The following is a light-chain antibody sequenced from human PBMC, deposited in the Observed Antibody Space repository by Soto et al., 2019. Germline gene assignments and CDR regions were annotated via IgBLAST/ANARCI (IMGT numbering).Light chain of an antibody. V-gene: IGKV3-15*01. Sequence: EIVMTQSPATLSVSPGERATLSCRASQSVSRNLAWYQQRPGRAPRLLIYDASTRATDIPARFSGSGSGTEFTLTISSLQSEAFAVYYCQQYNNWPLYTFGQGTKLEIK. CDR3: QQYNNWPLYT. CDR2: DAS. J-gene: IGKJ2*01. CDR1: QSVSRN.